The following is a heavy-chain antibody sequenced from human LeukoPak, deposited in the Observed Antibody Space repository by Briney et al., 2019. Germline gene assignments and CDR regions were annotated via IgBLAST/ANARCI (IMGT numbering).Heavy chain of an antibody. J-gene: IGHJ6*02. CDR2: IIPILGIA. D-gene: IGHD5-12*01. V-gene: IGHV1-69*04. CDR3: ARGGGVEMATIGTMDV. Sequence: GSSVKVSCKASGGTFSSYAISWVRQAPGQGLEWMGRIIPILGIANYAQKFQGRVTITADKSTSTAYMELSSLRSEDTAVYYCARGGGVEMATIGTMDVWGQGTTVTVSS. CDR1: GGTFSSYA.